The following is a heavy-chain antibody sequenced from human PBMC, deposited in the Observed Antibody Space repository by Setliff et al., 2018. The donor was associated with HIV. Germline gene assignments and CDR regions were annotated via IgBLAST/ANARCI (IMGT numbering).Heavy chain of an antibody. D-gene: IGHD3-22*01. J-gene: IGHJ4*02. Sequence: GGSLRLSCVASGFTFSTFAMHWVRQAPGKGLEWVSVISYDGSRISYADSVKGRFTISRDDSKNTVFLQLNTLRSEDTAVYYCARESYDSSGYYSSYFDYWGQGTLVTVSS. CDR2: ISYDGSRI. CDR3: ARESYDSSGYYSSYFDY. V-gene: IGHV3-30*01. CDR1: GFTFSTFA.